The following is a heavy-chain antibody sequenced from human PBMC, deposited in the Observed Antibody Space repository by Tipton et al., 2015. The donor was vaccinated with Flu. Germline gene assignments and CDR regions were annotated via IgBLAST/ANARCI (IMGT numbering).Heavy chain of an antibody. Sequence: LRLSCTVSGGSISSSSYYWGWIRQPPGKGLEWIGSIYHSGSTYYNPSLKSRVTISVDTAKNQFSLELSSVTAADSAVYYCARVETVRLYSFDYWGQGTVVTVSS. J-gene: IGHJ4*02. CDR3: ARVETVRLYSFDY. V-gene: IGHV4-39*07. D-gene: IGHD1-1*01. CDR1: GGSISSSSYY. CDR2: IYHSGST.